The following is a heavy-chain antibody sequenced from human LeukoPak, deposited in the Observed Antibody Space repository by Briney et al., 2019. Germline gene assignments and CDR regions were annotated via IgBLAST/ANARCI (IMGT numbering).Heavy chain of an antibody. CDR3: ARSLKYYYGSGTYYNYFDP. V-gene: IGHV4-34*01. CDR1: GGSFSGYY. Sequence: SETLSLTCAVYGGSFSGYYWSWIRQPPGKGLEWIGSVYYSGDTYYNPPLKSRVTVSADTSKNQFSLKLSSVTAADTAVYYCARSLKYYYGSGTYYNYFDPWGQGTLVTVSS. J-gene: IGHJ5*02. CDR2: VYYSGDT. D-gene: IGHD3-10*01.